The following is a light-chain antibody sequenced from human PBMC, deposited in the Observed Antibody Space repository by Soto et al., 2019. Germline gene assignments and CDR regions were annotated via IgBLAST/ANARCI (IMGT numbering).Light chain of an antibody. CDR1: SSNLGDNT. CDR2: SYD. J-gene: IGLJ1*01. Sequence: QSVLTQPPSASGTPGQMVTISCSTSSSNLGDNTVNWYQHVPGTAPKLLIYSYDQRPSGVPDRFSGSRSGTSASLAISGLQSEDEADYYCAAWDATLDGYVFGNGTKVTVL. V-gene: IGLV1-44*01. CDR3: AAWDATLDGYV.